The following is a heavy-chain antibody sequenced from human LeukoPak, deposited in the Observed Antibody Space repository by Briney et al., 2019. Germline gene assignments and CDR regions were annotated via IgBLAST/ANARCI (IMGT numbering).Heavy chain of an antibody. V-gene: IGHV3-20*04. CDR3: TRVLRDYGDYFDY. J-gene: IGHJ4*01. D-gene: IGHD4-17*01. CDR1: GFTFDDYG. CDR2: INWNGGST. Sequence: GGSLRLSCAASGFTFDDYGMSWVRQAPGKGLEWVSAINWNGGSTGYADSVKGRFTISRDNAKNSLYLQMNSLRAEDTALYYCTRVLRDYGDYFDYWGHGTLVTASS.